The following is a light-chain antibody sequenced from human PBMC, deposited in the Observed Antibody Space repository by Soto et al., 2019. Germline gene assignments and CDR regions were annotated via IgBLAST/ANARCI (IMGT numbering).Light chain of an antibody. J-gene: IGKJ2*01. CDR1: QSVSSSF. V-gene: IGKV3-20*01. CDR3: HQYADSPQT. CDR2: AAS. Sequence: EVVLTQSPGTLSLSPGERATRACRASQSVSSSFLAWYQQKPGQAPRLLIHAASTGATGIPARFRGSGSGTDFTLTISSPEPEDSAVYFCHQYADSPQTFGQGTKVEIK.